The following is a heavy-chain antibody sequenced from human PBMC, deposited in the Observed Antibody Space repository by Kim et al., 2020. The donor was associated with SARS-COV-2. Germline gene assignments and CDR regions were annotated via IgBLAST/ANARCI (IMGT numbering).Heavy chain of an antibody. V-gene: IGHV4-59*01. Sequence: SETLSLTCTVSGGSISNYYWTWIRQSPGKALEWMGYIHHSGKTNYNPSLNSRVTMSVDTSKNQFSLNLSSVTAADTALYFCARDDSGWYSGYFYYNGLDVWPRVTTVTVSS. CDR2: IHHSGKT. CDR3: ARDDSGWYSGYFYYNGLDV. CDR1: GGSISNYY. D-gene: IGHD6-19*01. J-gene: IGHJ6*02.